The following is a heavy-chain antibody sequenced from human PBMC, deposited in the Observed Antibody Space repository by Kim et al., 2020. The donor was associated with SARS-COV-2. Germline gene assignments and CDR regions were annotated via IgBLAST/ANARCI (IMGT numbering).Heavy chain of an antibody. D-gene: IGHD4-17*01. V-gene: IGHV3-23*01. CDR3: AKSLDEYGEIFDY. CDR2: ISGSGGST. Sequence: GGSLRLSCAASGFTFSSYAMSWVRQAPGKGLEWVSGISGSGGSTYYADSVKGRFTISRDNSKNTLYLQMNSLRAEETAVYYCAKSLDEYGEIFDYWGQGTLVTVSS. CDR1: GFTFSSYA. J-gene: IGHJ4*02.